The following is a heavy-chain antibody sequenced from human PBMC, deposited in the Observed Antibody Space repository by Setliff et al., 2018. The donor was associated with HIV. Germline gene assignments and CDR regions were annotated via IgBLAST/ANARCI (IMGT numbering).Heavy chain of an antibody. J-gene: IGHJ4*02. CDR2: IYRGGST. CDR1: GFTVSSNY. V-gene: IGHV3-53*05. CDR3: AKDPRAAVATVCDY. Sequence: GGSLRLSCAASGFTVSSNYMSWVRQAPGKGLEWVSVIYRGGSTYYADSVRGRFTISRDNSKNTLFLQMNSLRPEDTAVYYCAKDPRAAVATVCDYWGQGTLVTVSS. D-gene: IGHD5-12*01.